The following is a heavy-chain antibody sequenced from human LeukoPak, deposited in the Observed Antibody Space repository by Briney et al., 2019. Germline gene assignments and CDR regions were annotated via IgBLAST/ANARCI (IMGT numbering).Heavy chain of an antibody. CDR1: GFTFSSYA. CDR3: PKDRSRQYFDWFDY. Sequence: GGSLRLTCAASGFTFSSYAMSWVRQAPGKGLEWVSAISGSGGSTYYADSVKGRFTISRDNSKNTLFLQMNSLRAEDTAVYYCPKDRSRQYFDWFDYWGQGTLDTVSS. CDR2: ISGSGGST. J-gene: IGHJ4*02. V-gene: IGHV3-23*01. D-gene: IGHD3-9*01.